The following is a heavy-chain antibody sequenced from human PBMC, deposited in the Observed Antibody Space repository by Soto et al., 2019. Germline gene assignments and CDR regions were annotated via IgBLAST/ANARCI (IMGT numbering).Heavy chain of an antibody. Sequence: GGSLSLACAASEFTFGRYYMNWVRQAPGKGPEWVANIKPDGSEPYYVDSVKGRFTISRDNANNSLYLQMNSLRAEDTAVYFCARGNWNYYYGFDVWGQGTTVTVSS. CDR3: ARGNWNYYYGFDV. CDR2: IKPDGSEP. D-gene: IGHD1-20*01. V-gene: IGHV3-7*01. CDR1: EFTFGRYY. J-gene: IGHJ6*02.